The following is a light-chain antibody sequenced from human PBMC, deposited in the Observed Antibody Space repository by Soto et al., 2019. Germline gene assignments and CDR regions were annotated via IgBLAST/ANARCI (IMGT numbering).Light chain of an antibody. CDR2: GAS. CDR3: QQYENWPRT. CDR1: QDIRSS. Sequence: EIVMTQSPATLSVSPGERVTLSCRASQDIRSSLAWYQQKPGQAPRLLIYGASIRATGVPATFSGSGSGTEFTLSISSLQSEDFAVYFCQQYENWPRTFGQGTKVAI. V-gene: IGKV3-15*01. J-gene: IGKJ1*01.